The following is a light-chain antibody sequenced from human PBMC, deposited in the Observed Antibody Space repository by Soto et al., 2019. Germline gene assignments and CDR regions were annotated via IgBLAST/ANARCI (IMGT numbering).Light chain of an antibody. Sequence: QSALTQPPSASGSPGQSVTISCAGSSNNVGSYDYVSWYRQHPGQAPKLLIYEVTKRPSGVPDRFSGSKSGNTASLTVSGLQAEDEADSYCSSFVGVNSYVFGTGTKVTVL. V-gene: IGLV2-8*01. J-gene: IGLJ1*01. CDR3: SSFVGVNSYV. CDR1: SNNVGSYDY. CDR2: EVT.